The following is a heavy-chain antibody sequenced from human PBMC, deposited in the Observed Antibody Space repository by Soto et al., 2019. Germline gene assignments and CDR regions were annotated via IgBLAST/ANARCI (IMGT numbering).Heavy chain of an antibody. CDR3: ASEGVATYYYYGMDV. V-gene: IGHV1-18*01. CDR1: GYTFTRSG. D-gene: IGHD3-3*01. J-gene: IGHJ6*02. Sequence: QVQLVQSGAEVKKPGASVKVSCKASGYTFTRSGISWVRQAPGQGLEWMGWISTYNGDTNYAQTFQGRVTMTTDTATSTAHMEVRSLRSADTAVYYCASEGVATYYYYGMDVWCPGTPVTVS. CDR2: ISTYNGDT.